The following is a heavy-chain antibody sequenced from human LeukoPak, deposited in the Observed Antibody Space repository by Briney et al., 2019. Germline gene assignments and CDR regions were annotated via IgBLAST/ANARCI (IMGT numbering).Heavy chain of an antibody. J-gene: IGHJ6*03. CDR2: IKQDGSDK. Sequence: PGGSLRLSCAASGFTFSSYWMAWVRQTPGKGLEWVANIKQDGSDKYYVDSVKGRFTISRDNAKNSLYLQMNSLRAEDTAVYFCARDGYIYGSGYSYYTDVWGKGTTVTVS. D-gene: IGHD5-18*01. CDR3: ARDGYIYGSGYSYYTDV. CDR1: GFTFSSYW. V-gene: IGHV3-7*01.